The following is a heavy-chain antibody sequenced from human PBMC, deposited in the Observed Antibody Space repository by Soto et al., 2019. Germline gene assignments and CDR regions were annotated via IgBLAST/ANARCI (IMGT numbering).Heavy chain of an antibody. D-gene: IGHD3-22*01. CDR1: GFTLSSYA. V-gene: IGHV3-23*01. J-gene: IGHJ4*02. Sequence: GGSLRLSCAASGFTLSSYAMSWVRQAPGKGLEWVSAISGSGGSTYYADSVKGRFTISRDNPKNTLYLQMNSLRAEDTAVYYCAKENYDSSGYPIWGQGTLVTVSS. CDR2: ISGSGGST. CDR3: AKENYDSSGYPI.